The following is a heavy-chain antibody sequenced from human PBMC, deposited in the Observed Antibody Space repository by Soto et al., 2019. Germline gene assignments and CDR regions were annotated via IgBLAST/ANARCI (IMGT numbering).Heavy chain of an antibody. CDR2: IIPIFGTA. V-gene: IGHV1-69*13. D-gene: IGHD3-9*01. CDR1: GGTFSSYA. Sequence: ASVKVSCKASGGTFSSYAISWVRQAPGQGLEWMGGIIPIFGTANYAQKFQGRVTITADESTSTAYMELSSLRSEDTAVYYCARARKTYDILTGLGAFDIWGQGTMVTV. CDR3: ARARKTYDILTGLGAFDI. J-gene: IGHJ3*02.